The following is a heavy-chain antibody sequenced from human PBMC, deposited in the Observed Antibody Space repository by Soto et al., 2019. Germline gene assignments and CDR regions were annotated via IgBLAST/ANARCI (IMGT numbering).Heavy chain of an antibody. Sequence: EVQLVESGGGLVQPGESLRLSCAASGFTFSSYWMHWVRQAPGKGLVWVSRINSDWSSTSYAVSVKGRFTISRDNAKNTLYLQMNSLRAEDTAVYYCVRTSLVVAAATREDYWGQGTLVTVSS. CDR2: INSDWSST. CDR3: VRTSLVVAAATREDY. D-gene: IGHD2-15*01. J-gene: IGHJ4*02. CDR1: GFTFSSYW. V-gene: IGHV3-74*01.